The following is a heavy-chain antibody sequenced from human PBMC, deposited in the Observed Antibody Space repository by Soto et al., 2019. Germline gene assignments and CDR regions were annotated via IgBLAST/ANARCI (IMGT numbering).Heavy chain of an antibody. Sequence: SETLSLTCAVYGESFSGYYWSWIRQPPGKGLEWIGEINHSGSTNYNPSLKSRVTMSVDTSKNQFSLKLSSVTAADTAVYYCAGNIGATISSFDYWGQGTLVTVSS. CDR3: AGNIGATISSFDY. J-gene: IGHJ4*02. CDR2: INHSGST. CDR1: GESFSGYY. V-gene: IGHV4-34*01. D-gene: IGHD5-12*01.